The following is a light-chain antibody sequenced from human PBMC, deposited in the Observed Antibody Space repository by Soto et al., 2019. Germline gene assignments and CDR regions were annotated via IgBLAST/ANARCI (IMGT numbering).Light chain of an antibody. J-gene: IGKJ1*01. CDR2: DAS. CDR1: QSVSNN. V-gene: IGKV3D-15*01. CDR3: QHYNSYSEA. Sequence: EMAVTQSPSTLSVSPGERATLSCRASQSVSNNYLAWYQQKPGQAPRLLIYDASNRATGIPARFSGSGSGTEFTLTISSLQPDDFATYYCQHYNSYSEAFGQGTKVDIK.